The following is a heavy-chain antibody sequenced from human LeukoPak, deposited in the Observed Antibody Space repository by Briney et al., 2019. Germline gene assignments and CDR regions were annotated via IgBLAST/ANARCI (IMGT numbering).Heavy chain of an antibody. Sequence: SETLSLTCTVSGGSISSSSYYWGWIRQPPGKGLEWIGSIYYSGSTYYNPSLKSRVTISVDTSKNQFSLKLSSVTAADTAVYYCVRCEVVPAAILWGQGTLVTVSS. J-gene: IGHJ4*02. CDR2: IYYSGST. D-gene: IGHD2-2*01. CDR3: VRCEVVPAAIL. V-gene: IGHV4-39*01. CDR1: GGSISSSSYY.